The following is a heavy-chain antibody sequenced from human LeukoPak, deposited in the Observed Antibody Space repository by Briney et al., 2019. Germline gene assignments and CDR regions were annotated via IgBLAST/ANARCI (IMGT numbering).Heavy chain of an antibody. CDR1: GFTFSSYE. CDR2: ISSSGSTI. D-gene: IGHD6-19*01. Sequence: GGSLRLSCAASGFTFSSYEMNWVRQAPGKGLEWVSYISSSGSTIHNSDSVKGRFTISRDNAKNSLYLQMNSLRAEDTAVYYCARRPKSSVIDYWGQGTLVTVSS. CDR3: ARRPKSSVIDY. V-gene: IGHV3-48*03. J-gene: IGHJ4*02.